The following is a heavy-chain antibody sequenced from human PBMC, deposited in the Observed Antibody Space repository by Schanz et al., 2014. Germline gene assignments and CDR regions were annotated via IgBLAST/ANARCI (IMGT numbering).Heavy chain of an antibody. CDR3: ARENLNWEAFDI. V-gene: IGHV3-30*03. Sequence: QVQLVESGGGVAQPGGSLRLSCAGSGFSFSDYGMHWVRQAPGRGLEWVAVISYHGSERYYADSVKGRFTISRDNAKSSLYLQMNSLRVEDTAVYYCARENLNWEAFDIWGQGTVVTVSS. J-gene: IGHJ3*02. CDR2: ISYHGSER. CDR1: GFSFSDYG. D-gene: IGHD7-27*01.